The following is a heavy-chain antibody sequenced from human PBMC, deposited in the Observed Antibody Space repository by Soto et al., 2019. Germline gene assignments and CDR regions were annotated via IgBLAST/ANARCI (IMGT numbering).Heavy chain of an antibody. CDR1: GFTFSSYV. Sequence: QVQLVESGGGVVQPGRSLRLSCAASGFTFSSYVMHWVRQTPGRGLEWVAFISHDGNNKYYADSVKGRFTISRDNSENPPYLQMDSLRAEDTAVYYCARDDEGGSDCDLGYWGQGTLFTVSS. CDR2: ISHDGNNK. CDR3: ARDDEGGSDCDLGY. V-gene: IGHV3-30-3*01. D-gene: IGHD1-26*01. J-gene: IGHJ4*02.